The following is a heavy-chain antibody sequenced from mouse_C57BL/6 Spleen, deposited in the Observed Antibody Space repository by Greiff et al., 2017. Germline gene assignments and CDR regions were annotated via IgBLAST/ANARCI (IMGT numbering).Heavy chain of an antibody. CDR1: GYAFSSSW. D-gene: IGHD2-1*01. V-gene: IGHV1-82*01. Sequence: VQLQESGPELVKPGASVKISCKASGYAFSSSWMNWVKQRPGKGLEWIGRIYPGDGDTNYNGKFKGKATLTADKSSSTAYMQLSSLTSEDSAVYFCARVGVYSYFDYWGQGTTLTVSS. CDR3: ARVGVYSYFDY. J-gene: IGHJ2*01. CDR2: IYPGDGDT.